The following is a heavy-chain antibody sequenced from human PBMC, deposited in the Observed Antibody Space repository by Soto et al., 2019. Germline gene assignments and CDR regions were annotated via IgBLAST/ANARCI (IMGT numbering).Heavy chain of an antibody. CDR1: DGSISAYY. J-gene: IGHJ4*02. CDR3: ARLGGYYQSLDS. CDR2: IYYAGTT. D-gene: IGHD3-22*01. Sequence: SETLCLTCTVADGSISAYYWSWIRQPPGKGLEWIGYIYYAGTTTYNPSLKSRVSISIYTSKSEVSLKLTSVTAADTAVYYCARLGGYYQSLDSWGQGTVVTVSS. V-gene: IGHV4-59*08.